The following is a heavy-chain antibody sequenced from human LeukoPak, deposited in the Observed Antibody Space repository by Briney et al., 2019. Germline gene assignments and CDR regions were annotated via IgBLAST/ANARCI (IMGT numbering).Heavy chain of an antibody. J-gene: IGHJ6*02. Sequence: ASVKVSCKASGYTFTDYYVHWVRQAPGQGLEWMGWINPNSGGTNYAQKFQGRVTMTRDTSISTAYMELSRLRSDDTAVYYCARYDLTYYYDTSGYLRYYGMDVQGQGTTVTVSS. CDR1: GYTFTDYY. D-gene: IGHD3-22*01. CDR2: INPNSGGT. V-gene: IGHV1-2*02. CDR3: ARYDLTYYYDTSGYLRYYGMDV.